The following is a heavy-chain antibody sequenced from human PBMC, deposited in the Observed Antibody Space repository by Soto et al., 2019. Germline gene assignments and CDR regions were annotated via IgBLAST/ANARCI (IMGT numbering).Heavy chain of an antibody. J-gene: IGHJ4*02. V-gene: IGHV4-39*01. CDR3: ARIYYDFWSGNSSPIDY. Sequence: PSETLSLTCTVSGGSISSSSYYWGWIRQPPGKGLEWIGSIYYSGSTYYNPSLKSRVTISVDTSKNQFSLKLSSVTAADTAVYYCARIYYDFWSGNSSPIDYWGQGTLVTVSS. CDR1: GGSISSSSYY. D-gene: IGHD3-3*01. CDR2: IYYSGST.